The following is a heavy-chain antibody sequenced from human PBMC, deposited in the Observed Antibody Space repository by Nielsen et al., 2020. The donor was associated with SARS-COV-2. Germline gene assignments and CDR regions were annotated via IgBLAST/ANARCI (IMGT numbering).Heavy chain of an antibody. D-gene: IGHD3-16*01. V-gene: IGHV3-23*01. CDR1: GFTFSDYA. CDR3: VRVRDDGYYYDTGPYDH. Sequence: GESLKISCAASGFTFSDYAMAWVRQAPGKGLEWVSVIKTSGGSTYYADSVKGRCTISRDNSKNTLYLHMNSLRADDTAVYYCVRVRDDGYYYDTGPYDHWGQGTLVTVSS. J-gene: IGHJ4*02. CDR2: IKTSGGST.